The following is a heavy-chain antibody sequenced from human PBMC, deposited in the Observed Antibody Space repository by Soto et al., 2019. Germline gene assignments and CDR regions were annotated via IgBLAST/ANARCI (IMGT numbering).Heavy chain of an antibody. V-gene: IGHV1-69*13. J-gene: IGHJ6*02. Sequence: SVKVSCKASGGTFSSYAISWVRQAPGQGLEWMGGIIPIFGTANYAQKFQGRVTITADESTSTAYMELSSLRSEDTAVYYCAREGGWDCSGGGCYTRGYYYYGMDVWGQGTTVTVSS. CDR3: AREGGWDCSGGGCYTRGYYYYGMDV. CDR2: IIPIFGTA. CDR1: GGTFSSYA. D-gene: IGHD2-15*01.